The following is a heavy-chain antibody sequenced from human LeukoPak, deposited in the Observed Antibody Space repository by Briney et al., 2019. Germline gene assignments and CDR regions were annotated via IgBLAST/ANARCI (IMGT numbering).Heavy chain of an antibody. D-gene: IGHD5-12*01. Sequence: SETLSLTCSVPGGSIGIYHWTWIRQPAGRGLEWLGRIYASGSTNYNPSLNSRVTISVDTSKNQFSLKLTSVTAADTAVYYCARDYSGTYSYYGLDVWGQGTTVTVSS. CDR3: ARDYSGTYSYYGLDV. V-gene: IGHV4-4*07. J-gene: IGHJ6*02. CDR2: IYASGST. CDR1: GGSIGIYH.